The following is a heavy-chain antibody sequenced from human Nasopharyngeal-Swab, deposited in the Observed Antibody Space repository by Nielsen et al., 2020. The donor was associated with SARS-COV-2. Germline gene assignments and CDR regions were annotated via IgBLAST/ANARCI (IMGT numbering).Heavy chain of an antibody. CDR1: GGSISSGGYY. D-gene: IGHD3-10*01. Sequence: SETLSLTCTVSGGSISSGGYYWSWIRQHPGKGLEWIGNIYYSGSTYYNPSLKSRVTISVDTSKNQFSLKLSSVTAADTAVYYCARDGYGSGGMDVWGQGTTVTVSS. CDR3: ARDGYGSGGMDV. CDR2: IYYSGST. V-gene: IGHV4-31*03. J-gene: IGHJ6*02.